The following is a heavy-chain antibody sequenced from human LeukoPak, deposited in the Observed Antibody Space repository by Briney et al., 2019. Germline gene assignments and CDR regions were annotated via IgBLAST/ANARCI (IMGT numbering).Heavy chain of an antibody. CDR3: ARGPWDSSSWYPYYYYGMDV. CDR1: RESVGDGK. V-gene: IGHV4-34*01. Sequence: LSDPLSHTCAVSRESVGDGKCGYIRERRGKRIKWIGEINHSGSTNYNPSLKSRVTISVDTSKNQFSLKLSSVTAADTAVYYCARGPWDSSSWYPYYYYGMDVWGQGTTVTVSS. J-gene: IGHJ6*02. D-gene: IGHD6-13*01. CDR2: INHSGST.